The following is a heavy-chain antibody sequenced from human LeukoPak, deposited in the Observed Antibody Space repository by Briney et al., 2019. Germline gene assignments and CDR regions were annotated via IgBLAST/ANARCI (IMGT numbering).Heavy chain of an antibody. D-gene: IGHD6-19*01. J-gene: IGHJ5*02. Sequence: PGGFLRLSCAASGFTFDDYAMHWVRQAPGKGLEWVSGISWNSGSIGYADSVKGRFTISRDNAKNSLYLQMNSLRAEDTALYYCAKDPGSGAAPNWFDPWGQGTLVTVSS. V-gene: IGHV3-9*01. CDR3: AKDPGSGAAPNWFDP. CDR1: GFTFDDYA. CDR2: ISWNSGSI.